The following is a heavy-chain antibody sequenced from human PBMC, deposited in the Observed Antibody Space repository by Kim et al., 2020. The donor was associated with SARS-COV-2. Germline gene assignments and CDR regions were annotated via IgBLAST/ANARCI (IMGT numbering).Heavy chain of an antibody. Sequence: TYSNPSLKSRVTISVDTSKNQFSLKLSSVTAADTAVYYCARVLRTTVFDYWGQGTLVTVSS. CDR2: T. CDR3: ARVLRTTVFDY. J-gene: IGHJ4*02. V-gene: IGHV4-31*02. D-gene: IGHD1-1*01.